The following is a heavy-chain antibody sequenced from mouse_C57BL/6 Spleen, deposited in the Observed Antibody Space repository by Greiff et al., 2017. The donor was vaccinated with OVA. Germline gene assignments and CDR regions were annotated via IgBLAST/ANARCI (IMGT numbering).Heavy chain of an antibody. Sequence: QVQLQQSGPELVKPGASVKISCKASGSAFSSSWMNWVKQRPGKGLEWIGRIYPGDGDTNYNGKFKGKATLTADKSSSTAYRQLSSLTSEDSAVYFCARDGYDSFYAMDYWGQGTSVTVSS. CDR1: GSAFSSSW. CDR2: IYPGDGDT. V-gene: IGHV1-82*01. J-gene: IGHJ4*01. CDR3: ARDGYDSFYAMDY. D-gene: IGHD2-2*01.